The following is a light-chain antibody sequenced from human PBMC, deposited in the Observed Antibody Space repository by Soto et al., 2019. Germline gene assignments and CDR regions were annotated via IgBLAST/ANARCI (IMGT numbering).Light chain of an antibody. J-gene: IGKJ1*01. CDR3: HQYGRSWT. CDR2: GAS. V-gene: IGKV3-20*01. Sequence: EIVLAQSPGTLSLSTGERATLSCRASQSVSSSYLAWYQQKPGQAPRLLIYGASSRATGIPDRFSGSGSGTEFTLTISRLEPQDSAVYYCHQYGRSWTFGQGTKVDIK. CDR1: QSVSSSY.